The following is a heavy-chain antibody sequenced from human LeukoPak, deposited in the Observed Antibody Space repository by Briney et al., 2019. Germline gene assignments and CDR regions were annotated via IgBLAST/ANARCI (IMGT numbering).Heavy chain of an antibody. J-gene: IGHJ3*02. CDR3: ARDRSPPLGPQDAFNI. V-gene: IGHV4-39*02. CDR2: IYYSGST. CDR1: GGSISSSIYY. Sequence: PSQTLSLTCTVSGGSISSSIYYWGWIRQPRGKGLEWIGSIYYSGSTYYNPSLKSRVTISVDTSKNQFSLKLSSVTAADTAVYYCARDRSPPLGPQDAFNIWGQGTMVTVSS.